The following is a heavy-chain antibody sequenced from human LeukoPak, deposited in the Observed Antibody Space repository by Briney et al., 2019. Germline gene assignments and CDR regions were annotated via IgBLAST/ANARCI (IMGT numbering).Heavy chain of an antibody. CDR2: IYTSGST. Sequence: SETLSLTCTVSGGSISSGSYYWSWIRQPAGKGLEWIGRIYTSGSTNYNSSLKSRVTISVDTSKNQFSLKLSSVTAADTAVYYCARDAPRVAGTPLDYWGQGTLVTVSS. V-gene: IGHV4-61*02. CDR3: ARDAPRVAGTPLDY. CDR1: GGSISSGSYY. D-gene: IGHD6-19*01. J-gene: IGHJ4*02.